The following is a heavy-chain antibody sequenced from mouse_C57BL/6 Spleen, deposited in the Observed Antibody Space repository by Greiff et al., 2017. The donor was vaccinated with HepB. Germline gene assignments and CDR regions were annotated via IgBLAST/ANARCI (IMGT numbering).Heavy chain of an antibody. D-gene: IGHD4-1*01. Sequence: VQLQQSGPELVKPGASVKISCKASGYAFSSSWMNWVKQRPGKGLEWIGRIYPGDGDTNYNGKFKGKATLTADKSSSTAYMQLSSLTSEDSAVYFCARLGGDYFVYWGQGTTLTVSS. CDR1: GYAFSSSW. V-gene: IGHV1-82*01. CDR2: IYPGDGDT. CDR3: ARLGGDYFVY. J-gene: IGHJ2*01.